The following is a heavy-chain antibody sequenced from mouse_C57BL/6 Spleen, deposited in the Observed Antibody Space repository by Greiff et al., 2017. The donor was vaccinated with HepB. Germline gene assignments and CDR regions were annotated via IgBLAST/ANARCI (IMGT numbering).Heavy chain of an antibody. D-gene: IGHD2-2*01. CDR1: GYTFTDYN. V-gene: IGHV1-22*01. J-gene: IGHJ4*01. CDR2: IKPNNGGS. Sequence: VQLKESGPELVKPGASVKMSCKASGYTFTDYNMHWVKQSHGKSLEWIGYIKPNNGGSSYNQKFKGKATLTVNKSSSTAYMELRSLTSEDSAVYYCVKKDGYGEDAMDYWGQGTSVTVSS. CDR3: VKKDGYGEDAMDY.